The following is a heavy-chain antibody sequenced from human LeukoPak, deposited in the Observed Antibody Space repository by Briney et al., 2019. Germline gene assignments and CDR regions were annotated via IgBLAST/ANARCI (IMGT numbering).Heavy chain of an antibody. CDR2: ISSFSGTI. J-gene: IGHJ4*02. V-gene: IGHV3-48*01. CDR1: GIILRSYS. Sequence: GGSLRLSCVASGIILRSYSMNWVRQAPGKGLEWVSYISSFSGTINYADSVKGRFTISRDNSKNTLYLQMNNLRAEDTAIYYCTRPDYYRGAGSYGGDYWGQGTLVTVSS. CDR3: TRPDYYRGAGSYGGDY. D-gene: IGHD3-10*01.